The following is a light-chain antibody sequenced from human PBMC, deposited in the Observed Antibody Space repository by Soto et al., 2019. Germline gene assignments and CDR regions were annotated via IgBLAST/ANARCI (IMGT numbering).Light chain of an antibody. J-gene: IGKJ3*01. CDR1: QSVSSSY. Sequence: ERVMTQSPGTLSLSPGERATLSCRASQSVSSSYLAWYQQKPGQAPRILIYGASSRATGIPDRFSGIGSGTDCTLTISRLEPEDFAVYYCQQYGSSPFTFGPGTKVDI. CDR3: QQYGSSPFT. V-gene: IGKV3-20*01. CDR2: GAS.